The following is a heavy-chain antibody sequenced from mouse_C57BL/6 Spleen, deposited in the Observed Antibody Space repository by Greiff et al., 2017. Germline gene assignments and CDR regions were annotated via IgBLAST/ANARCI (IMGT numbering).Heavy chain of an antibody. CDR2: IDPEDGET. CDR3: AWEGSYDYDVGAWFAY. D-gene: IGHD2-4*01. Sequence: EVMLVESGAELVKPGASVKLSCTASGFNIKDYYMPWVKQRTEQGLEWIGRIDPEDGETKYAPKFQGKATITADTSSNTAYLQLSSLTSEDTAVYYCAWEGSYDYDVGAWFAYWGQGTLVTVSA. V-gene: IGHV14-2*01. CDR1: GFNIKDYY. J-gene: IGHJ3*01.